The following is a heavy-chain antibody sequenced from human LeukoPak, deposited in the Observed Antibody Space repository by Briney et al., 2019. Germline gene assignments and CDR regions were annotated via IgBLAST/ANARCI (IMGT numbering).Heavy chain of an antibody. CDR2: ISGSGGST. V-gene: IGHV3-23*01. CDR3: AKRMDIVATAKDYFGY. D-gene: IGHD5-12*01. J-gene: IGHJ4*02. Sequence: PGGSLRLSCAASGFTFSSYAMSWVRQAPGKGLEWVSAISGSGGSTYYADSVEGRFTISRDNSKNTLYLQMNSLRAEDTAVYYCAKRMDIVATAKDYFGYWGQGTLVTVSS. CDR1: GFTFSSYA.